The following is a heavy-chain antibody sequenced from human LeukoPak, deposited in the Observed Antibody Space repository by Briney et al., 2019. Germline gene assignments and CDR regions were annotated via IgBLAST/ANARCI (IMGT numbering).Heavy chain of an antibody. D-gene: IGHD2-2*01. J-gene: IGHJ4*02. V-gene: IGHV3-21*01. CDR1: GLTFSSYS. Sequence: GGSLRLSCAASGLTFSSYSMNWVRQAPGKGLEWVSSISSSSSYIYYADSVKGRFTISRDNAKNSLYLQMNSLRAEDTAVYYCAGSSVVPAAMAGDYWGQGTLVTVSS. CDR3: AGSSVVPAAMAGDY. CDR2: ISSSSSYI.